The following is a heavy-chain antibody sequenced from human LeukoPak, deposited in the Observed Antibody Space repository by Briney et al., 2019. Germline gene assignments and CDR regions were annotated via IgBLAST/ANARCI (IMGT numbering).Heavy chain of an antibody. V-gene: IGHV4-39*07. Sequence: PSETLSLTCTVSGGSISSSSYYWGWIRQPPGKGLEWIGSIYYSGSTYYNPSLKSRVTISVDTSKNQFSLKLSSVTAADTAVYYCARGIGYYYDSSGYYYDYWGQGTLVTVSS. CDR3: ARGIGYYYDSSGYYYDY. CDR2: IYYSGST. J-gene: IGHJ4*02. CDR1: GGSISSSSYY. D-gene: IGHD3-22*01.